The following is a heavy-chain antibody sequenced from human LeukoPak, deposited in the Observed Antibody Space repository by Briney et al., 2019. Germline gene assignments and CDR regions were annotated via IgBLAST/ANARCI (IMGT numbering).Heavy chain of an antibody. D-gene: IGHD3-3*01. CDR2: IYYSGST. CDR3: AREAYYDFWSGYYNPLGMDV. J-gene: IGHJ6*02. V-gene: IGHV4-59*01. Sequence: SETLSLTCTVSGGSISSYYWSWIRQPPGKGLEWIGYIYYSGSTNYNPSLKSRVTISVDTSKNQFSLKLSSVAAADTAVYYCAREAYYDFWSGYYNPLGMDVWGQGTTVTVSS. CDR1: GGSISSYY.